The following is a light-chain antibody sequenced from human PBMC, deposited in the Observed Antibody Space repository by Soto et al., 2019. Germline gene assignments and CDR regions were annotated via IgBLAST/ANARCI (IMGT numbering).Light chain of an antibody. V-gene: IGKV1-8*01. CDR1: QDISSY. J-gene: IGKJ4*01. CDR2: GAS. Sequence: AIRMTQSPSSFSASTGDRVTITCRASQDISSYLAWYQQKPGKAPKLLIYGASTLQSGVSSRFSGSGSGTDFTLTISCLQSEDFASYYCQQYYGYPLTFGGGTKVEIQ. CDR3: QQYYGYPLT.